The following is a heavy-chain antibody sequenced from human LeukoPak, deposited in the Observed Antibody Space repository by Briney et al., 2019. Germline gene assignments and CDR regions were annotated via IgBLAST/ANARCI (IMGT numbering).Heavy chain of an antibody. CDR3: ARRARGYCSSTSCYPFDY. CDR1: GGSFSGYY. D-gene: IGHD2-2*01. CDR2: INHSGST. J-gene: IGHJ4*02. Sequence: SETLSLTCAVYGGSFSGYYWSWIRQPPGKGLEWIGEINHSGSTNHNPSLKSRVTISVDTSKNQFSLKLSSVTAADTAVYYCARRARGYCSSTSCYPFDYWGQGTLVTVSS. V-gene: IGHV4-34*01.